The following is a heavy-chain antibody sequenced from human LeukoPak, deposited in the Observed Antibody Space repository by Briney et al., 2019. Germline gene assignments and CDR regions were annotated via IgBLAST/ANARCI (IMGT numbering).Heavy chain of an antibody. J-gene: IGHJ4*02. CDR2: IYPGDSDT. D-gene: IGHD3-3*01. V-gene: IGHV5-51*01. CDR3: ARLRRLNDFWSGYRY. Sequence: GESLQISCKGSGYSFITYWIAWVRQMPGKGLEWMGVIYPGDSDTRYSPSFRGQVTISADKSISTAYLQWSSLKASDTAMYYCARLRRLNDFWSGYRYWGQGTLVTVSS. CDR1: GYSFITYW.